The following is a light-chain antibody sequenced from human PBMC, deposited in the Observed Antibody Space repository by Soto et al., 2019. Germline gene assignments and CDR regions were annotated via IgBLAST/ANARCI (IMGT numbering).Light chain of an antibody. CDR3: QQYQSYSH. CDR2: KAS. CDR1: QSMSSW. V-gene: IGKV1-5*03. J-gene: IGKJ1*01. Sequence: DIQMTQSPSTLSASVGDKVTITCRASQSMSSWLAWYQQKPGKAPKLLIYKASILESGVPSRFSGSGSGTEFPLTISSLQPDDVANYYCQQYQSYSHFGQGTKVEIK.